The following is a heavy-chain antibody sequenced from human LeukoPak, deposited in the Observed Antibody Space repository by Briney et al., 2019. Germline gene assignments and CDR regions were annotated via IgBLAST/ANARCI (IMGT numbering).Heavy chain of an antibody. D-gene: IGHD3-10*01. CDR3: AREMSGSNDAFDI. J-gene: IGHJ3*02. V-gene: IGHV3-13*01. CDR2: IYEAGNT. CDR1: GFTLSTYD. Sequence: GSLRLSCAASGFTLSTYDMHWVRQVTGEALEWVSMIYEAGNTYYTGSVKGRFTISRENAKNSLYLQMHGLTAGDTAVYYCAREMSGSNDAFDIWGQGRWSPSLQ.